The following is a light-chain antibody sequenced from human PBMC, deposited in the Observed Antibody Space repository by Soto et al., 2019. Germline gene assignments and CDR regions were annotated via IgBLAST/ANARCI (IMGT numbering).Light chain of an antibody. CDR3: QYYGSSPPTT. CDR1: QSVTSTY. V-gene: IGKV3-20*01. Sequence: EFVLTQSPGTLSLSPGERAILSCRASQSVTSTYIAWYQQKPGQAPRLLIYGASSRATGIPDRFSGSGSGTDFTFTISRLEAEDVAVDYCQYYGSSPPTTFGQGTKLEIK. CDR2: GAS. J-gene: IGKJ2*01.